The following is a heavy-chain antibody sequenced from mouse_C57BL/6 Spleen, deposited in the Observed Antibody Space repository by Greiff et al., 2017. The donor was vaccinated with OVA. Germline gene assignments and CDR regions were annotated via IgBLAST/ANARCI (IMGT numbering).Heavy chain of an antibody. CDR2: ISNGGGST. Sequence: EVKVVESGGGLVQPGGSLKLSCAASGFTFSDYYMYWVRQTPEKRLEWVAYISNGGGSTFYPDHVKGRFTFYSDYAKNTLYLQMSRLKYDDTAMYYSARHYEGAMDYWGQGTSVTVSS. CDR3: ARHYEGAMDY. V-gene: IGHV5-12*01. D-gene: IGHD2-12*01. CDR1: GFTFSDYY. J-gene: IGHJ4*01.